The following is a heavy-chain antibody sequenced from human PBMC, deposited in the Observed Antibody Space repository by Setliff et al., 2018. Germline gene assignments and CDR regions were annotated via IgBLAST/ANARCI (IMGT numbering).Heavy chain of an antibody. Sequence: PSETLSLTCGASGGTFSDYFWTWIRQSPGKGLEWIGEINHSGSSNYNPSLKSRVTISIDTSNNQFSLKVTSVTAADTGIYYCARGRNVAARLLDSWGQGTLVTVSS. CDR1: GGTFSDYF. CDR2: INHSGSS. D-gene: IGHD6-6*01. V-gene: IGHV4-34*08. CDR3: ARGRNVAARLLDS. J-gene: IGHJ4*02.